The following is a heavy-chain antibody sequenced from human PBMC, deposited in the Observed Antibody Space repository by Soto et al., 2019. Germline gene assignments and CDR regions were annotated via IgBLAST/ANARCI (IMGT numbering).Heavy chain of an antibody. CDR3: ASTDYSNYGPSFYYYYYGMDV. J-gene: IGHJ6*02. D-gene: IGHD4-4*01. Sequence: QVQLVQSGAEVQKPGSSVKVSCKASGGTFSSYAISWVRQAPGQGLEWMGGIIPIFGTANYAQKFQGRVTITADKSTSTAYMELSSLRSEDTAVYYCASTDYSNYGPSFYYYYYGMDVWGQGTTVTVSS. CDR1: GGTFSSYA. CDR2: IIPIFGTA. V-gene: IGHV1-69*06.